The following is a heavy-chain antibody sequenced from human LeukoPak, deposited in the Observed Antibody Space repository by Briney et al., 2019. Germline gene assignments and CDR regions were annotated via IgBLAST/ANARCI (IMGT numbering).Heavy chain of an antibody. CDR1: GFTFFSYN. CDR2: ISSSSSSYK. D-gene: IGHD2-2*02. V-gene: IGHV3-21*04. J-gene: IGHJ4*02. CDR3: TKGSNTWPSLFDY. Sequence: GGSLRLSCAASGFTFFSYNMNWVRQAPGKGLEWVSSISSSSSSYKYYADSVKGRFTVSRDNAKNSLYLQMNSLRAEDTALYYCTKGSNTWPSLFDYWGQGTLVTVSS.